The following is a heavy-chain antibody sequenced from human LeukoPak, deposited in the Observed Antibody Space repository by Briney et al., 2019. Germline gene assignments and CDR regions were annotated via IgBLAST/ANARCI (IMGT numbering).Heavy chain of an antibody. J-gene: IGHJ3*02. V-gene: IGHV3-33*08. Sequence: PGGSLRLSCAASGFTFSNAWMSWVRQAPGKGLEWVAVIWCDGSNKYYADSVKGRFTISRDNSKNTLYLQLNSLRAEDTAVYYCAKGHVSGYDSLFSDICGQGTMLTVSS. CDR1: GFTFSNAW. CDR2: IWCDGSNK. D-gene: IGHD5-12*01. CDR3: AKGHVSGYDSLFSDI.